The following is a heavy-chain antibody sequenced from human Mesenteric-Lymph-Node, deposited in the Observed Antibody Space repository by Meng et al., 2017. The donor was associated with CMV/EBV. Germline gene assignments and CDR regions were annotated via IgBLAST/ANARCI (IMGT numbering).Heavy chain of an antibody. D-gene: IGHD3-10*01. CDR3: TRHGSGTIKDY. Sequence: ACGFTFSGSAMHWVRPASGKGLEWVGRIRSKANSYATAYAASVKGRFTISRDDSKNTAYLQMNSLKTEDTAVYYCTRHGSGTIKDYWGQGTLVTVSS. CDR2: IRSKANSYAT. J-gene: IGHJ4*02. V-gene: IGHV3-73*01. CDR1: GFTFSGSA.